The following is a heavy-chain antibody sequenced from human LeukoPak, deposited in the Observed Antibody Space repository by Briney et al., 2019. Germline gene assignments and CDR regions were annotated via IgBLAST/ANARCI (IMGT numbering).Heavy chain of an antibody. CDR1: GFTFSDYY. Sequence: GGSLRLSCAASGFTFSDYYMSWIRQAPGKGLEWVSYISSSGSTIYYADSVKGRFTISRDNAKNSLYLQMNSLRAEDTAVYYRARDYKSGYYGYYYYYYMDVWGKGTTVTVSS. V-gene: IGHV3-11*04. CDR3: ARDYKSGYYGYYYYYYMDV. D-gene: IGHD3-3*01. J-gene: IGHJ6*03. CDR2: ISSSGSTI.